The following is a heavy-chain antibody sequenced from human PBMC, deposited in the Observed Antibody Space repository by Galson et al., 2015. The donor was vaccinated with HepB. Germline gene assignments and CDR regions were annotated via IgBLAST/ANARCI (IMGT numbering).Heavy chain of an antibody. D-gene: IGHD3-22*01. CDR2: ISSSSSTI. CDR3: ASYYYDSSGYTSLDY. J-gene: IGHJ4*02. V-gene: IGHV3-48*02. CDR1: GFTFSSYS. Sequence: SLRLSCAASGFTFSSYSMNWVRQAPGKGLEWVSYISSSSSTIYYADSVKGRFTISRDNAKNSLYLQMNSLRDEDTAVYYCASYYYDSSGYTSLDYWGQGTLVTVSS.